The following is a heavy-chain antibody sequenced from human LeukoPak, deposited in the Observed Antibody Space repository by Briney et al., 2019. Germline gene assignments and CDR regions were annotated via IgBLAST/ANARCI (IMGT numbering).Heavy chain of an antibody. CDR3: ARGARGSGSLTGYGMDV. Sequence: AASVKVSCKASGGTFSSYAISWVRRAPGQGLEWMGGIIPIFGTANYAQKFQGRVTITADESTSTAYMELSSLRSEDTAVYYCARGARGSGSLTGYGMDVWGKGTTVTVSS. CDR1: GGTFSSYA. D-gene: IGHD3-10*01. J-gene: IGHJ6*04. CDR2: IIPIFGTA. V-gene: IGHV1-69*13.